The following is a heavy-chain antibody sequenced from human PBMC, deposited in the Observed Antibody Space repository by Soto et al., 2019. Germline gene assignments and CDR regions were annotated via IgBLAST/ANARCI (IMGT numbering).Heavy chain of an antibody. D-gene: IGHD6-19*01. V-gene: IGHV3-15*01. CDR2: IKSKTDGGTT. CDR1: GFTFSNAW. CDR3: TTDPTIYSSGWTFDY. Sequence: EVQLVESGGGLVKPGGSLRLSCAASGFTFSNAWMSWVRQAPGKGLEWVGRIKSKTDGGTTDYAAPVKGRFTISRDDSKNTLYLQMNSLKTEDTAVYYCTTDPTIYSSGWTFDYWGLGTLVTVSS. J-gene: IGHJ4*02.